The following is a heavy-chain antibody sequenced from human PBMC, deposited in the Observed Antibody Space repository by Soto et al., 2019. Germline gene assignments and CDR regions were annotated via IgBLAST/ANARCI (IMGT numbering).Heavy chain of an antibody. V-gene: IGHV1-18*01. CDR1: GYTFTSYG. Sequence: ASVKVSCKASGYTFTSYGISWVRQAPGQGLERMGWISAYNGNTNYAQKLQGRVTMTTDTSTSTAYLELRSLRSDDTAVYYFARVAGSIAARPPYYYYYMDVWGKGTTVTVSS. D-gene: IGHD6-6*01. CDR3: ARVAGSIAARPPYYYYYMDV. J-gene: IGHJ6*03. CDR2: ISAYNGNT.